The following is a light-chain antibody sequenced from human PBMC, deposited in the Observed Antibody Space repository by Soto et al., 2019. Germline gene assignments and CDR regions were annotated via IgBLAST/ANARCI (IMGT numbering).Light chain of an antibody. V-gene: IGLV2-23*01. J-gene: IGLJ2*01. Sequence: QSALTQPPSASGSPGQSVTISCTGTTSDIGAYNYVSWYQQRPGKAPKLIIYEDNKRPSGVSNRFSGSKSGNTASLTISGLQAEDEADYYCCAYVRSNALLFGGGTKLTVL. CDR1: TSDIGAYNY. CDR2: EDN. CDR3: CAYVRSNALL.